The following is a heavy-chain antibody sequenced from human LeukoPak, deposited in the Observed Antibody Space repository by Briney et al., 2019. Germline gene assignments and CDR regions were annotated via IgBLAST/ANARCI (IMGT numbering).Heavy chain of an antibody. CDR1: GYRFSDYW. Sequence: GESLQISCEGSGYRFSDYWLSWVRQMAGKRLEWMGIIYPGDSDTRYSPSFHGQVTISADNSISIDHLKWSSLNASETDMYYCAKHRLAGEFDPWGQGTLVTVSS. J-gene: IGHJ5*02. V-gene: IGHV5-51*01. D-gene: IGHD3-16*01. CDR2: IYPGDSDT. CDR3: AKHRLAGEFDP.